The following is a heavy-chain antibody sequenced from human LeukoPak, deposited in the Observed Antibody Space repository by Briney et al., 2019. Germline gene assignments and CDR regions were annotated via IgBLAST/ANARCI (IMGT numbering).Heavy chain of an antibody. V-gene: IGHV3-23*01. CDR3: GHPELP. CDR2: ITSSGTHT. Sequence: GGSLRLSCAASGFTFSSYTMSWVRQAPGKGLEWVSGITSSGTHTYYVDSVKGRFTISRDNSKNMLYVQMTNLRAEDTAVYYCGHPELPWGQGTLVTVSS. CDR1: GFTFSSYT. J-gene: IGHJ4*02. D-gene: IGHD1-1*01.